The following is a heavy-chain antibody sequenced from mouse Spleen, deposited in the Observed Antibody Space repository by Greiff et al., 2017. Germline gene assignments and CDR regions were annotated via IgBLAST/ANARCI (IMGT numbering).Heavy chain of an antibody. CDR3: ARARVWFAY. Sequence: QSGPGLVKPSQSLSLTCSVTGYSITSGYYWNWIRQFPGNKLEWMGYISYDGSNNYNPSLKNRISITRDTSKNQFFLKLNSVTTEDTATYYCARARVWFAYWGQGTLVTVSA. CDR2: ISYDGSN. V-gene: IGHV3-6*01. CDR1: GYSITSGYY. J-gene: IGHJ3*01.